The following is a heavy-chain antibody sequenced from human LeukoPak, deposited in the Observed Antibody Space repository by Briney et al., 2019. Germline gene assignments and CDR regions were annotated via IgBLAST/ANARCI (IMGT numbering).Heavy chain of an antibody. CDR3: AKDRPTYGSGSPIDF. CDR1: GFMFSSFA. Sequence: GGSLRLSCAASGFMFSSFAMNWVRQAPGKGLEWRSAVTGGGGSTYYADSVKGRFTISRDNSRNTLYLQLNSLRAEDTALYFCAKDRPTYGSGSPIDFWGQGTLVTVSS. D-gene: IGHD3-10*01. J-gene: IGHJ4*02. CDR2: VTGGGGST. V-gene: IGHV3-23*01.